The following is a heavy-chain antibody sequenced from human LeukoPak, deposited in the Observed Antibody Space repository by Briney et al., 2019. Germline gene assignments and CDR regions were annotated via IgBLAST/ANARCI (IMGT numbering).Heavy chain of an antibody. J-gene: IGHJ4*02. CDR1: GFTFSSNW. V-gene: IGHV3-7*04. CDR3: ARGRSGGNGFSY. Sequence: GGSLRLSCAASGFTFSSNWMSWVRQAPGKGLEWVANIKKDGSESYYVDSVKGRFTISRDNAKNSLYLQMNSLRAVDTAVYYCARGRSGGNGFSYWGLGTLVTVSS. CDR2: IKKDGSES. D-gene: IGHD2-15*01.